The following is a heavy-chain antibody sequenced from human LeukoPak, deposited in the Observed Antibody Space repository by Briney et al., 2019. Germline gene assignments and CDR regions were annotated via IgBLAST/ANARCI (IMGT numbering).Heavy chain of an antibody. CDR3: ARGGIAVAGRHYYYYYYMDV. J-gene: IGHJ6*03. Sequence: PGGSLRLSCAASGFTFNNNAMNWVRQAPGKGLEWVSAISGSGGSTYYADSVKGRFTISRDNSKNTLYLQMNSLRAEDTAVYYCARGGIAVAGRHYYYYYYMDVWGKGTTVTISS. CDR2: ISGSGGST. D-gene: IGHD6-19*01. V-gene: IGHV3-23*01. CDR1: GFTFNNNA.